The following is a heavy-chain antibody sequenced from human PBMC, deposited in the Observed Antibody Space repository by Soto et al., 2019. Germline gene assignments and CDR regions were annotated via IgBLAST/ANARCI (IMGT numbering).Heavy chain of an antibody. V-gene: IGHV3-11*01. J-gene: IGHJ4*02. D-gene: IGHD3-22*01. CDR1: GFTFSDYY. Sequence: QVHLVESGGGLVQTSGSLRIACVASGFTFSDYYMGWVRQAPGKGLEWVSYISSTGNTIYYADSVKGRFTISRDNAKNSVYLQMNNLRAEDTALYFCAKMSSENYYDPVFSWGQGTLVTVSS. CDR2: ISSTGNTI. CDR3: AKMSSENYYDPVFS.